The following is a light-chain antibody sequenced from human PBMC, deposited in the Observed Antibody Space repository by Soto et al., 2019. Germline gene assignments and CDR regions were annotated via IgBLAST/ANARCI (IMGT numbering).Light chain of an antibody. Sequence: EIVMTQSPATLSVSPGGRATLSCRASQSISDTLAWYQQKPGQAPRLLIHGASTRATGFPARFSGSGSGTDFTLTITGLEPEDLAVYYCQQYGSSPPFTFGQGTRLEIK. J-gene: IGKJ5*01. CDR2: GAS. CDR1: QSISDT. V-gene: IGKV3-15*01. CDR3: QQYGSSPPFT.